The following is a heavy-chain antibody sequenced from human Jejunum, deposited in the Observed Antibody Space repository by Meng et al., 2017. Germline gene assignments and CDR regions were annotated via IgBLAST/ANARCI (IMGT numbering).Heavy chain of an antibody. CDR1: GFTFSRYA. CDR3: AKELAHSRPFDY. V-gene: IGHV3-23*01. D-gene: IGHD2-21*01. J-gene: IGHJ4*02. Sequence: GESLKTSCAASGFTFSRYAMSWVRQAPGKGPEWASAVSGSGERTYYADSVKGRFTISRDNSKNTLYLQMNSLGAEDTAVYYCAKELAHSRPFDYWGQGTLVTVSS. CDR2: VSGSGERT.